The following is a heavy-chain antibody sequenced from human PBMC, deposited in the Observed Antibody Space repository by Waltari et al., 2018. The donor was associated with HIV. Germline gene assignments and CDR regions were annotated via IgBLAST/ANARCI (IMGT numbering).Heavy chain of an antibody. J-gene: IGHJ5*02. D-gene: IGHD6-13*01. CDR1: GGTLLRRR. CDR2: ITSDASIT. V-gene: IGHV3-74*03. Sequence: VQLPETGGGPVKPGGSPRNSCAVAGGTLLRRRMNWVGQATGKGRRWVSRITSDASITMYAGSVKGRFTISRADAKNPVYLQMDSLRADDPAVYYCARDVAPSGARGWFDPWGQGTLVTVSS. CDR3: ARDVAPSGARGWFDP.